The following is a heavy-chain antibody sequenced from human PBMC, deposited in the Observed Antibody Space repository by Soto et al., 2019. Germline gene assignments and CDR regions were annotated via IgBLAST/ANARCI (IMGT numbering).Heavy chain of an antibody. V-gene: IGHV4-39*01. Sequence: QLQLQESGPGLVKPSETLSLTCTVSGGSISSSSYYWGWIRQPPGKGLEWIGSIYYSGSTYYNPYLKSRVTISVDTSKNQFSLKLSSVTAADTAVYYCARHQSLNWAAGSWWGFDPWGQGTLVTVSS. CDR2: IYYSGST. CDR3: ARHQSLNWAAGSWWGFDP. CDR1: GGSISSSSYY. D-gene: IGHD6-13*01. J-gene: IGHJ5*02.